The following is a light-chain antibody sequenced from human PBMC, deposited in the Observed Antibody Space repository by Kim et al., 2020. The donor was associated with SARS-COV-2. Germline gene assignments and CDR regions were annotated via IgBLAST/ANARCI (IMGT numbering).Light chain of an antibody. CDR2: FDN. CDR3: QVWDSRGAQYV. J-gene: IGLJ1*01. V-gene: IGLV3-21*04. CDR1: NIGSKS. Sequence: APGKTATITCGGNNIGSKSVHWYQQKPGQAPVLFIYFDNVRPSGIPERFSGSNYGTTATLTISRVEAGDEADYYCQVWDSRGAQYVFGSGTKVTVL.